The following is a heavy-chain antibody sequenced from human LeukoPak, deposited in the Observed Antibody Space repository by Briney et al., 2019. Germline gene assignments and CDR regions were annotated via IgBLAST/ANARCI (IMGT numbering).Heavy chain of an antibody. J-gene: IGHJ4*02. CDR2: VYHTGST. CDR3: ARTPQLDGDYFDY. D-gene: IGHD6-13*01. CDR1: GGSISSPNW. V-gene: IGHV4-4*02. Sequence: SETLSLTCAVSGGSISSPNWWTWVRQPPGKGLEWIGEVYHTGSTNYNPSLKSRVTISVDTSKNQFSLKLSSVTAADTAVYYCARTPQLDGDYFDYWGQGTLVTVSS.